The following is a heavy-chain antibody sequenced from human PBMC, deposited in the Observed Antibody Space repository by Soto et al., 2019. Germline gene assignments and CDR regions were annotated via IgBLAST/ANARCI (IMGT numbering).Heavy chain of an antibody. D-gene: IGHD6-19*01. CDR1: GGTFSSYA. CDR3: AREAVDSSGWAAYYYGMDV. Sequence: GASVKVSCKASGGTFSSYAISWVRQAPGQGLEWMGGIIPIFGTANYAQKFQGRVTVTADESTSTAYMELSSLRSEDTAVYYCAREAVDSSGWAAYYYGMDVWGQGTTVTVSS. CDR2: IIPIFGTA. J-gene: IGHJ6*02. V-gene: IGHV1-69*13.